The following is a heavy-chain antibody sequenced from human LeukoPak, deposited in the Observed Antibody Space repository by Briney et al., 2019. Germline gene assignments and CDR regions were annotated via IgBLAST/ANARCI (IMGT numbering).Heavy chain of an antibody. CDR2: INPNSGGT. V-gene: IGHV1-2*02. J-gene: IGHJ5*02. Sequence: ASVKVSCKASGYTFTGYYMHWVRQAPGQGLEWMGWINPNSGGTNYAQKFQGRVTMTRDTSISTAYMELSRLRSDDTAVYYCARDRRVRGVITGGNWFDPWGQGILVTVSS. CDR3: ARDRRVRGVITGGNWFDP. CDR1: GYTFTGYY. D-gene: IGHD3-10*01.